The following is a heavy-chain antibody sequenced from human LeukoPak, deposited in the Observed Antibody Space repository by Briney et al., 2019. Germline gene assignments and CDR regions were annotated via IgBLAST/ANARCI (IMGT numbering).Heavy chain of an antibody. CDR3: AREAGYFAFDI. J-gene: IGHJ3*02. Sequence: SQTLSLTCAVSGGSISSGGYSWSWIRQPPGKGLEWIGYIYHSGSTYYNPSLKSRVTISVDTSKNQFSLKLSSVTAADTAVYYCAREAGYFAFDIWGQGTMVTVSS. CDR2: IYHSGST. V-gene: IGHV4-30-2*01. CDR1: GGSISSGGYS. D-gene: IGHD3-9*01.